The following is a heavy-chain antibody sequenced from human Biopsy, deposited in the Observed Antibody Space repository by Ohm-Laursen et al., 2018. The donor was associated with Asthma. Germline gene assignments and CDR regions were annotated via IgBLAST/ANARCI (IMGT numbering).Heavy chain of an antibody. CDR1: GYPFTDYY. D-gene: IGHD3-16*01. V-gene: IGHV1-2*06. CDR3: ARIKIRIGAGTDRYFDL. CDR2: IDPNSGAT. J-gene: IGHJ2*01. Sequence: ASVKVSCKASGYPFTDYYVHWVRQAPGQGLEWMGRIDPNSGATNYAQKFLGRVTMTRDTSVNTAFMVLSRLRSDDTAVYYCARIKIRIGAGTDRYFDLWGRGTRVTVSS.